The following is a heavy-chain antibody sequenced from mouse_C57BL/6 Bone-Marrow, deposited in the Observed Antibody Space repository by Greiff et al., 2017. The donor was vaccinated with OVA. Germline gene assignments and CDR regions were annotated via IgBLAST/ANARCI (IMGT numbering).Heavy chain of an antibody. D-gene: IGHD4-1*02. J-gene: IGHJ3*01. Sequence: EVKLMESGGGLVQPKGSLKLSCAASGFSFNTYAMNWVRQAPGKGLEWVARIRSKSNNYATYYADSVKDRFTISRDDSESMLYLQMNNLKTEDTAMYYCGRHRQLGRLFAYWGQGTLVTVSA. CDR3: GRHRQLGRLFAY. V-gene: IGHV10-1*01. CDR2: IRSKSNNYAT. CDR1: GFSFNTYA.